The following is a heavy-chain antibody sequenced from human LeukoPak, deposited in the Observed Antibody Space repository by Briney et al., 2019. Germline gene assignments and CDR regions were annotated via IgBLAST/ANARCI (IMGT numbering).Heavy chain of an antibody. CDR2: ISWNSGSI. Sequence: GGSLRLSCAASGFTFDDYAMHWVRQAPGKGLQWVSGISWNSGSIGYVDSVKGRFTISRDNAKNSLYLQMNSLRAEDTAVYYCARFPTVTKFDYWGQGTLVTVSS. CDR3: ARFPTVTKFDY. J-gene: IGHJ4*02. V-gene: IGHV3-9*01. D-gene: IGHD1-14*01. CDR1: GFTFDDYA.